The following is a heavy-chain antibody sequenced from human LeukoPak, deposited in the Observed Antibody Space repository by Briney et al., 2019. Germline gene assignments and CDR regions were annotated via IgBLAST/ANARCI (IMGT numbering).Heavy chain of an antibody. D-gene: IGHD1-26*01. Sequence: ASVKVSCKASGYTFTGYYMHWVRQAPGQGLEWMGWINPNSGGTNYAQKFQGRVTMTRDTSISTAYMELSRLRSDDTAVYYCARSGVGATADFDYWGQGTLVTVSS. V-gene: IGHV1-2*02. J-gene: IGHJ4*02. CDR3: ARSGVGATADFDY. CDR2: INPNSGGT. CDR1: GYTFTGYY.